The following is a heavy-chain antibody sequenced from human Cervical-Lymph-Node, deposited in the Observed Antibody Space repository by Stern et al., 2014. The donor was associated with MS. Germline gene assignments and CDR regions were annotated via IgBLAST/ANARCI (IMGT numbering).Heavy chain of an antibody. CDR1: GFTFSTHT. Sequence: EVQLVESGGGLVKPGGSLRLSCAASGFTFSTHTGNWVRQAPGKGLEWVSSISSTSTYIYYAHSVKGRFTISRDNARNSLYLQMNSLRVDDTAVYYCLRDGGDYWGQGTLVTVSS. D-gene: IGHD3-16*01. J-gene: IGHJ4*02. V-gene: IGHV3-21*01. CDR2: ISSTSTYI. CDR3: LRDGGDY.